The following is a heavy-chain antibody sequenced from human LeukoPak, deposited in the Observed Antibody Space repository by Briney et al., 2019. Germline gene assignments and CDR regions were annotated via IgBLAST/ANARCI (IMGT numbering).Heavy chain of an antibody. Sequence: GGSLRLSRTASGFTFGDYAMSWVRQAPGKGLEWVGFIRSKAYGGTTEYAASVKGRFTISRDDSKSIAYLQMNSLKTEDTAVYYCTRDKAGYSNYLYYYYYMDVWGKGTTVTVSS. V-gene: IGHV3-49*04. CDR1: GFTFGDYA. J-gene: IGHJ6*03. CDR2: IRSKAYGGTT. D-gene: IGHD4-11*01. CDR3: TRDKAGYSNYLYYYYYMDV.